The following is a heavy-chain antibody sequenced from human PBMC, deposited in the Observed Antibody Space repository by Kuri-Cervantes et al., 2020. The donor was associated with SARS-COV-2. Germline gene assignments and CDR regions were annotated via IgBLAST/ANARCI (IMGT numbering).Heavy chain of an antibody. Sequence: LRLSCTVSGGSISSGGYYWSWLRQHPGRGPEWIGYVCYNGNTFYSPSLKSRVTMSIDTSRNQFSLRLSSVTAADTAVYYCARGGTTVPTSGAFDFWGQGTLVTVSS. CDR2: VCYNGNT. J-gene: IGHJ3*01. D-gene: IGHD4-17*01. CDR1: GGSISSGGYY. CDR3: ARGGTTVPTSGAFDF. V-gene: IGHV4-31*03.